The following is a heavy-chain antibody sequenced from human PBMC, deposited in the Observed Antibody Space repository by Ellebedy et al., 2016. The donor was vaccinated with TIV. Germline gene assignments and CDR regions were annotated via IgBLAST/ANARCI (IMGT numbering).Heavy chain of an antibody. J-gene: IGHJ6*03. CDR1: GFTFSDHY. CDR2: TRYKANSYTT. V-gene: IGHV3-72*01. Sequence: PGGSLRLSCVGSGFTFSDHYMDWVRQAPGKGLEWVGRTRYKANSYTTEYAASVKGRFTISRDDSKTSLYLQMNSLKAEDTAVYYCAIRSPDYYYYYMDVWGKGTTVTVSS. CDR3: AIRSPDYYYYYMDV. D-gene: IGHD2-2*01.